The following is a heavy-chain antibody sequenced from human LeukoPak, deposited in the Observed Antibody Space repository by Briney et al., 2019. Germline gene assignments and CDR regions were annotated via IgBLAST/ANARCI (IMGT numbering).Heavy chain of an antibody. D-gene: IGHD2-2*01. J-gene: IGHJ6*02. CDR2: INHSGST. CDR1: GGSFSGYY. V-gene: IGHV4-34*01. Sequence: SETLSLTCAVYGGSFSGYYWSWIRQPPGKGLEWIGEINHSGSTNYNPALKSRVTISVDTSKYQFSLKLSSVTAADTAVYYCARALGYCSSTSCRDMDVWGQGTTVTVSS. CDR3: ARALGYCSSTSCRDMDV.